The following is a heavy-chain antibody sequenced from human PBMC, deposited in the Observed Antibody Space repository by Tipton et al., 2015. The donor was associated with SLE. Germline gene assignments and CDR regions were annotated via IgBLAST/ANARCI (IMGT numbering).Heavy chain of an antibody. CDR2: IKSKTDGGTT. J-gene: IGHJ4*02. D-gene: IGHD3-10*01. V-gene: IGHV3-15*05. CDR1: GFTFSNAW. Sequence: GSLRLSCAASGFTFSNAWMSWVRQAPGKGLEWVGRIKSKTDGGTTDYAAPVKGRFSISRDNAKDTLYLQMNSLRAEDTAVYYCARIHYYGSGSRDYWGQGTLVTVSS. CDR3: ARIHYYGSGSRDY.